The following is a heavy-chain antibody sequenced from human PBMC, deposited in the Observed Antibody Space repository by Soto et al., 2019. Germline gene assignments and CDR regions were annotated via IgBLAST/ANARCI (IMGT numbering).Heavy chain of an antibody. CDR2: INPSGGST. CDR1: GYTFTSYY. CDR3: ARVRRSSGYYYGY. Sequence: GASVKVLLKASGYTFTSYYMHWVRQAPGQGLEWMGIINPSGGSTSYAQKFQGRVTMTRDTSTNTVYMELSSLRSEDTAVYYCARVRRSSGYYYGYWGQGTPVTAPQ. D-gene: IGHD3-22*01. V-gene: IGHV1-46*01. J-gene: IGHJ4*02.